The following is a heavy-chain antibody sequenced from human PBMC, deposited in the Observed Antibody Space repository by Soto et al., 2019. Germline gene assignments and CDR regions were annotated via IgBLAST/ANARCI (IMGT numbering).Heavy chain of an antibody. CDR2: VYFSGCT. CDR3: ARQEQLARIDY. CDR1: GGYTSTYY. Sequence: QVQLQESGPGLVKPSETLSLTCTVSGGYTSTYYWSWIRQPPWEGLEWIGYVYFSGCTNYNPSLKILVTISVDTSKIQFSLKLTSVTAADSAVYLCARQEQLARIDYWCQVTLVTVSS. V-gene: IGHV4-59*08. J-gene: IGHJ4*02. D-gene: IGHD6-13*01.